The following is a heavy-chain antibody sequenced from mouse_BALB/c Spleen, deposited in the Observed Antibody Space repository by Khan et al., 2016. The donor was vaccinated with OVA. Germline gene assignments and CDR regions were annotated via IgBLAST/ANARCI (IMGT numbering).Heavy chain of an antibody. D-gene: IGHD1-2*01. Sequence: EVQLQQSGPGLVKPSPSLSLTCNVTGYSITSGYGWNWIRQFPGNKLEWMGYISYSGSTNYNPSLKSRISITRDTSKNQFFLQLNSVTTEDTATYYWARTARIKYWGQGTTLTVSS. CDR3: ARTARIKY. CDR1: GYSITSGYG. J-gene: IGHJ2*01. V-gene: IGHV3-2*02. CDR2: ISYSGST.